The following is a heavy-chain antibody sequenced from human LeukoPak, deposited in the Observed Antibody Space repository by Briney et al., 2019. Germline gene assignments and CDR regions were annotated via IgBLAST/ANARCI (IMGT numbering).Heavy chain of an antibody. V-gene: IGHV1-2*02. CDR2: INPNSGGT. J-gene: IGHJ4*02. Sequence: ASVKASCKASGYTFTDYFMHWVRQAPGQGLEWMGWINPNSGGTNYAQKFQGRVTMTRDTSISTAYMELSRLRSDDTAVYYCASEDHFHRTTGTTSLDYWGQGTLVTVSS. CDR1: GYTFTDYF. D-gene: IGHD1-1*01. CDR3: ASEDHFHRTTGTTSLDY.